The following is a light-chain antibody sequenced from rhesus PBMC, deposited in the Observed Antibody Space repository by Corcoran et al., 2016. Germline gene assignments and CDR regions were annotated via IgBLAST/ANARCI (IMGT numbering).Light chain of an antibody. CDR2: DAS. CDR1: QGISSY. J-gene: IGKJ4*01. Sequence: DIQMTQSPSSPSASVGDTVTITCRASQGISSYLNWFQQNPGKAPKLLIYDASSLESGVPSRFSGSGSGTYFTLNISSLQPEDFAADYCLQHNVYPLTFGGGTKVEIK. CDR3: LQHNVYPLT. V-gene: IGKV1-28*03.